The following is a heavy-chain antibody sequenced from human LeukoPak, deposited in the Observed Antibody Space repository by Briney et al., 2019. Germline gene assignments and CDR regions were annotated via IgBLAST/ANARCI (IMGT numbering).Heavy chain of an antibody. V-gene: IGHV3-23*01. Sequence: PGGSLRLSCAASGFTFSSYAMSWVRQAPGKGLEWVSAISGSGGGTYYADSVKGRFTISRDNSKNTLYLQMNSLRAEDTAVNYCAKADRTCSSTSCYAYYYYYGMDVWGQGTTVTVSS. CDR1: GFTFSSYA. D-gene: IGHD2-2*01. CDR2: ISGSGGGT. J-gene: IGHJ6*02. CDR3: AKADRTCSSTSCYAYYYYYGMDV.